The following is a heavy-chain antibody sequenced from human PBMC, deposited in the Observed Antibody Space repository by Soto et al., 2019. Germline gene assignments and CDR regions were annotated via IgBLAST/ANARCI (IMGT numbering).Heavy chain of an antibody. CDR3: ARDRYGDYNFDY. CDR2: ISSTSRAI. J-gene: IGHJ4*02. CDR1: GFTFTIYS. D-gene: IGHD4-17*01. V-gene: IGHV3-48*02. Sequence: ESGGDLVQPGGSLRLSCAASGFTFTIYSMNWVRQAPGKGLEWVSHISSTSRAIHYADSVQGRFTISRDNAKNSLYLQMNSLRDDDTAVYYCARDRYGDYNFDYWGQGTLVTVSS.